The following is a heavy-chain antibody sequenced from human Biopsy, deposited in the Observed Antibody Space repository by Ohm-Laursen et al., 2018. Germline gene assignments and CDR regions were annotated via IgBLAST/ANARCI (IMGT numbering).Heavy chain of an antibody. V-gene: IGHV1-8*01. CDR2: MILSRGKT. CDR1: GYSFITFD. D-gene: IGHD3-16*01. CDR3: SRGYTRRVSIFEASIYWFDT. J-gene: IGHJ5*02. Sequence: PSVNVSCKASGYSFITFDVKSGREARGQGLEWRGWMILSRGKTGYAQRLQGRVTLTMNPAISTAYMELSGLRSEDTAVYFGSRGYTRRVSIFEASIYWFDTWGQGTLVTVSS.